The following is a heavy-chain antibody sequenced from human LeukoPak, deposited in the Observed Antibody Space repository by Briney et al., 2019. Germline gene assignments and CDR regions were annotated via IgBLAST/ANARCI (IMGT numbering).Heavy chain of an antibody. CDR2: ISGSGGST. J-gene: IGHJ4*02. V-gene: IGHV3-23*01. Sequence: PGGSLRLSCAASGFTFSSYAMSWVRQAPGKGLEWVSAISGSGGSTYYADSVKGRFTISRDNSKNTLYLQMNSLRAEDTAVYYWAETPVDCSCTSCYSKVYYFDYWGQGTLVTVSS. CDR3: AETPVDCSCTSCYSKVYYFDY. CDR1: GFTFSSYA. D-gene: IGHD2-2*01.